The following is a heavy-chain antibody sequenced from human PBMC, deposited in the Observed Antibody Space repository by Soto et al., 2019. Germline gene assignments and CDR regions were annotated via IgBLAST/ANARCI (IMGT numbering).Heavy chain of an antibody. D-gene: IGHD4-4*01. J-gene: IGHJ4*01. V-gene: IGHV3-23*01. CDR1: GFTFNSYT. Sequence: GGSLRLSCAASGFTFNSYTMAWVRQAPGKGLEWVSSISGSGGSPSYADSVQGRFTISRDNSRNTLSLQMNSLRAEDTATYYCATARCIGNSFYVPDYWGQGSLVTVSS. CDR2: ISGSGGSP. CDR3: ATARCIGNSFYVPDY.